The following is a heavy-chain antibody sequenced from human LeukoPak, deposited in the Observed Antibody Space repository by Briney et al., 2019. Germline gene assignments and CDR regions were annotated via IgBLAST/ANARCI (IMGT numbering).Heavy chain of an antibody. CDR3: ARISYYGSGAGLHYYYYYMDV. J-gene: IGHJ6*03. CDR1: GGSISSYY. D-gene: IGHD3-10*01. CDR2: IYTSGST. Sequence: SETLSLTCTVSGGSISSYYWSWIRQPAGKGLEWIGRIYTSGSTNYNPSLKSRVTMSVDTSKNQFSLKLSSVTAADTAVYYCARISYYGSGAGLHYYYYYMDVWGKGTTVAVSS. V-gene: IGHV4-4*07.